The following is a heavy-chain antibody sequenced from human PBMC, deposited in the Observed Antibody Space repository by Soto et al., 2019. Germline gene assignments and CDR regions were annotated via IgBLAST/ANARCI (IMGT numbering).Heavy chain of an antibody. Sequence: EVRLMESGGGLVQPGESLKLSCRVSGLPATYNYMSWVRQAPGKGLEWVSVFYYGGQTYYADSVKGRVTISRDNSQNTLYLVITRLSPADTAVYYRATDTYNSWTKWGQGTLVTVSS. J-gene: IGHJ4*02. D-gene: IGHD1-20*01. CDR1: GLPATYNY. V-gene: IGHV3-53*04. CDR3: ATDTYNSWTK. CDR2: FYYGGQT.